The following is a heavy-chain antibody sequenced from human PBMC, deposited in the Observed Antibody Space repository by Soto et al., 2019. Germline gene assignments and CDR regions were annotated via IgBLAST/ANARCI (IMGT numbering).Heavy chain of an antibody. J-gene: IGHJ6*02. V-gene: IGHV1-3*01. CDR1: GYTFTRYA. CDR2: INAGNGNT. Sequence: ASVKVSCKASGYTFTRYAMHWVRQAPGQRLEWMGWINAGNGNTKYSQKFKGRDTITRDTSARTAYMELSSLRSEDTAVYYCAAPTAHYQLLPLGGMDVWGQGTTVTVSS. CDR3: AAPTAHYQLLPLGGMDV. D-gene: IGHD2-2*01.